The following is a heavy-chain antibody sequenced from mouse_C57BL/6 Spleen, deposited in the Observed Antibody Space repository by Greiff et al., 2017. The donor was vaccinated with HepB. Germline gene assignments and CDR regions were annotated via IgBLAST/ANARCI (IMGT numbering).Heavy chain of an antibody. CDR3: ARASTVVATPFAY. CDR1: GYTFTSYG. V-gene: IGHV1-81*01. D-gene: IGHD1-1*01. J-gene: IGHJ3*01. CDR2: IYPRSGNT. Sequence: VQLQQSGAELARPGASVKLSCKASGYTFTSYGISWVKQRTGQGLEWIGEIYPRSGNTYYNEKFKGKATLTADKSSSTAYMELRSLTSEDSAVYFCARASTVVATPFAYWGQGTLVTVSA.